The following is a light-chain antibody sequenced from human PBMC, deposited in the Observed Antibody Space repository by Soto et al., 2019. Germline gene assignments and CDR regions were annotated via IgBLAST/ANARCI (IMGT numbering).Light chain of an antibody. CDR1: QDISNY. CDR2: DAF. Sequence: DIPMTQSPSSLSASVGDRVTITCQASQDISNYLNWYQQKPGKAPKLLIYDAFNLETEVPSRFSGSGSGTDFTFTISSLQPEDIATYYCQQYDNLPLTFGGGTKVEIK. CDR3: QQYDNLPLT. J-gene: IGKJ4*01. V-gene: IGKV1-33*01.